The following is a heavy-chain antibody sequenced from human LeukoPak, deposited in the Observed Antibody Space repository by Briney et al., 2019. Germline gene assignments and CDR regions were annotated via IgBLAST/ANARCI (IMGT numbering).Heavy chain of an antibody. Sequence: GGSLRLSCAASGFTFTSYAMNWVRQAPGKGLVWVSRINSDGSSTSYADSVKGRFTISRDNAKNTLYLQMNSLRAEDTAVYYCARASAVAGIGYWGQGTLVTVSS. J-gene: IGHJ4*02. CDR1: GFTFTSYA. V-gene: IGHV3-74*01. CDR3: ARASAVAGIGY. D-gene: IGHD6-19*01. CDR2: INSDGSST.